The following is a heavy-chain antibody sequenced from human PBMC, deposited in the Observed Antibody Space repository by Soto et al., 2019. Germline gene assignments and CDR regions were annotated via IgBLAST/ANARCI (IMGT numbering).Heavy chain of an antibody. V-gene: IGHV3-30*18. D-gene: IGHD3-9*01. CDR1: GFTFSSYG. J-gene: IGHJ6*02. CDR3: AKVLRYFDWLSIYYGMDV. CDR2: ISYDGSNK. Sequence: GGSLRLSCAASGFTFSSYGMHWVRQAPGKGLEWVAVISYDGSNKYYADSVKGRFTISRDNSKNTLYLQMNSLRAEDTAVYYCAKVLRYFDWLSIYYGMDVWGQGTTVTVSS.